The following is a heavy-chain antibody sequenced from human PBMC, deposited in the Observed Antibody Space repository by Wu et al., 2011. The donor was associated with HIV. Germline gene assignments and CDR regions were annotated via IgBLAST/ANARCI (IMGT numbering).Heavy chain of an antibody. Sequence: VKKPGASVKVSCKASGYTFTSYGISWVRQAPGQGLEWMGWINTYNDNTNYAQKLQGRVTMTTDTSTSTAYMELSSLRSEDTAVYYCARVRRDGYNKYYFDYWGQGTLVTVSS. D-gene: IGHD5-24*01. CDR3: ARVRRDGYNKYYFDY. CDR2: INTYNDNT. V-gene: IGHV1-18*01. CDR1: GYTFTSYG. J-gene: IGHJ4*02.